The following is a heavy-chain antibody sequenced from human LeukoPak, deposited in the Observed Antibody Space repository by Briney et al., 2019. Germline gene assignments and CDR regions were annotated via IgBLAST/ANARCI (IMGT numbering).Heavy chain of an antibody. D-gene: IGHD3-22*01. CDR3: ARLYDSSGYTNWLDP. V-gene: IGHV4-59*11. J-gene: IGHJ5*02. Sequence: SETLSLTCTVSGGSISSHYWSWIRQPPGKGLESIRYIYYSGSTKYNPSLKSRVTISVDTSKNQFSLKLSSVTAADTAAYYCARLYDSSGYTNWLDPWGRGTLVTVSS. CDR1: GGSISSHY. CDR2: IYYSGST.